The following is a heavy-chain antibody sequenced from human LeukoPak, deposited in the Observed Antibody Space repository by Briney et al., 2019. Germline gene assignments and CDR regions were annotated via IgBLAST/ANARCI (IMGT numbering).Heavy chain of an antibody. CDR3: ARDLTMVRGLRSRGVDF. Sequence: GRSLRLSCAASGFTFSSYWMHWVRQVPGKGLVWVSRISSDGSSTSYADSVKGRFTISRDNAKNTLYLQMNSLRAEDTAVYYCARDLTMVRGLRSRGVDFWGQGTLVTVSS. V-gene: IGHV3-74*01. D-gene: IGHD3-10*01. CDR1: GFTFSSYW. J-gene: IGHJ4*02. CDR2: ISSDGSST.